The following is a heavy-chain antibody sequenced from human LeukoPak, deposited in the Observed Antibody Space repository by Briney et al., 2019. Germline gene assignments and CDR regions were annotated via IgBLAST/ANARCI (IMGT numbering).Heavy chain of an antibody. Sequence: GGSLRLSCAASEFTFSSYSMNWVRQAPGKGLEWVSPISSSSSYIYYADSVKGRFTISRDNAKNSLYLQMNSLRAEDTAVYYCARGLGFNWFDPWGQGTLVTVSS. V-gene: IGHV3-21*01. CDR1: EFTFSSYS. CDR2: ISSSSSYI. J-gene: IGHJ5*02. CDR3: ARGLGFNWFDP. D-gene: IGHD4-17*01.